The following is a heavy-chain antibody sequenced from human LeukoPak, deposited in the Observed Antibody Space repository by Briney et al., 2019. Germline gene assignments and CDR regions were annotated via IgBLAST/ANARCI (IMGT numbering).Heavy chain of an antibody. D-gene: IGHD1-26*01. CDR2: IYHSGST. Sequence: SQTLSLTCAVSGGSISSGGYSWSWVGQPPGKGLGWIGYIYHSGSTYYNPPLKSRVTISVDRSKNQFSLKLSSVTAADTAVYYCARDGKRGGMDVWGQGTTATVSS. V-gene: IGHV4-30-2*01. J-gene: IGHJ6*02. CDR3: ARDGKRGGMDV. CDR1: GGSISSGGYS.